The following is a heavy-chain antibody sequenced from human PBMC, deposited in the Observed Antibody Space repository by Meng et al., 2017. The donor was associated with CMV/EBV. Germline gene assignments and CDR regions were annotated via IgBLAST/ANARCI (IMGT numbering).Heavy chain of an antibody. CDR3: TRRLMSRGGLIDY. D-gene: IGHD5/OR15-5a*01. J-gene: IGHJ4*02. V-gene: IGHV3-73*01. CDR1: GFTFSGSA. CDR2: IRSKANSYAT. Sequence: GESLKISCPASGFTFSGSAMHWVRQASGKGLEWVGRIRSKANSYATAYAASVKGRFTISRDDSKNTAYLQMNSLKTEDTAVYYCTRRLMSRGGLIDYWGQGTLVTVSS.